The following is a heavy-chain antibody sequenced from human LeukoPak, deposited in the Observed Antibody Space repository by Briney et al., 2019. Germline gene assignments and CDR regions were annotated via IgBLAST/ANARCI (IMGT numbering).Heavy chain of an antibody. CDR2: MSNSGENT. V-gene: IGHV3-33*05. J-gene: IGHJ3*02. CDR3: AKDRGLGSGRRDAFDI. D-gene: IGHD3-10*01. CDR1: GFTFSSYS. Sequence: PGGSLRLSCAASGFTFSSYSMQWVRQTPGKGLEWVGIMSNSGENTFYGEAVKGRFTISRDNSKNTLYLQMNSLRAEDTAVYYCAKDRGLGSGRRDAFDIWGQGTMVTVSS.